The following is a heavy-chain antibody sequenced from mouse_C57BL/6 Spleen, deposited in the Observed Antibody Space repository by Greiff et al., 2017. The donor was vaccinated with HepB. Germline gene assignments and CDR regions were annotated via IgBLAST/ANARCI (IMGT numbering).Heavy chain of an antibody. CDR3: ARCVAGTRFAY. Sequence: QVQLKQSGPELVKPGASVKISCKASGYAFSSSWMNWVKQRPGKGLEWIGRIYPGDGNTNYNGKFKGKATLTADKSSSTAYMQLSSLTSEDSAVYLCARCVAGTRFAYWGQGTLVTVSA. D-gene: IGHD4-1*01. J-gene: IGHJ3*01. CDR2: IYPGDGNT. CDR1: GYAFSSSW. V-gene: IGHV1-82*01.